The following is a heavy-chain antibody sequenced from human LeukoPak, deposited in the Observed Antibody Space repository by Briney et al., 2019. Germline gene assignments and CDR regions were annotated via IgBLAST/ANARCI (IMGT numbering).Heavy chain of an antibody. CDR3: AKDSPIDRRAFYYFDY. CDR2: ISGSGGST. J-gene: IGHJ4*02. Sequence: GGSLRLSCAASGFTFSSYAMSWARQAPGKGLEWVSAISGSGGSTYYADSVKGRFTISRDNSKNTLYLQMNSLRAEDTAVYYCAKDSPIDRRAFYYFDYWGQGTLVTVSS. D-gene: IGHD3-3*01. V-gene: IGHV3-23*01. CDR1: GFTFSSYA.